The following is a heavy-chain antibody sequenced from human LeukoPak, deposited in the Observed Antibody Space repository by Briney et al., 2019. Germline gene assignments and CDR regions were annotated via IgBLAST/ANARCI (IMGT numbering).Heavy chain of an antibody. V-gene: IGHV3-33*01. J-gene: IGHJ4*02. CDR3: ARDPGRITGTTLPDY. CDR1: GFTFSSYG. Sequence: GGSLRLSCAASGFTFSSYGMHWVRQAPGKGLEWVAVIWYDGSNKYYADSVKGRFTISRDNSKNTLYLQMNSLRAEDTAVHYCARDPGRITGTTLPDYWGQGTLVTVSS. CDR2: IWYDGSNK. D-gene: IGHD1-7*01.